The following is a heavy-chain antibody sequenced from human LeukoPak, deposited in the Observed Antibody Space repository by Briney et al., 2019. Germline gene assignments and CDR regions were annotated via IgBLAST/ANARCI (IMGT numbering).Heavy chain of an antibody. CDR1: GFSFSTSW. J-gene: IGHJ4*02. CDR2: ISSDGSSI. V-gene: IGHV3-74*03. D-gene: IGHD3-16*01. Sequence: GGSLRLSCAASGFSFSTSWMHWVRQAPGKGLVWVSHISSDGSSIKYVDSVKGRFTISRDNAKNTLYLQMDSLRAEDTAVYYCTRDGGVGYWGQGTLVTVSS. CDR3: TRDGGVGY.